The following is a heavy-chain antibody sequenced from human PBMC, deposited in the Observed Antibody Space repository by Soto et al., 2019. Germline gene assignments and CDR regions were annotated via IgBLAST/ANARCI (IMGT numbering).Heavy chain of an antibody. CDR2: IYYTGST. CDR1: GVSISSADYY. Sequence: PSETLSLTCTVSGVSISSADYYWSWVRPPPGQGLEWTGNIYYTGSTYYNPSLKSRISMSVDTSKNQFSLKLYSVTAADTAMYYCARVDKRLVRGVDSFDIWGQGTMVTVSS. CDR3: ARVDKRLVRGVDSFDI. J-gene: IGHJ3*02. V-gene: IGHV4-30-4*01. D-gene: IGHD6-6*01.